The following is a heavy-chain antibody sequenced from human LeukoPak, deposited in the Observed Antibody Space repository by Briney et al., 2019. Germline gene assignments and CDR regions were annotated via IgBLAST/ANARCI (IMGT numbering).Heavy chain of an antibody. CDR1: GFSLTTYT. D-gene: IGHD3-10*01. J-gene: IGHJ4*02. CDR3: ARDSYGSGSYYHNSFDY. V-gene: IGHV3-48*01. CDR2: ISSTASTI. Sequence: GGSLRLSCVASGFSLTTYTMNWVRQAPGKGLEWVSSISSTASTIYYADSVRGRFVISRDNAKNSVFLQMNSLRAEDTAVYYCARDSYGSGSYYHNSFDYWGQGTLVTVSS.